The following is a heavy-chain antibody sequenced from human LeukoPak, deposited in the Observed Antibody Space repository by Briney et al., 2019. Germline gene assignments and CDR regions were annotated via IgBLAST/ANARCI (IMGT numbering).Heavy chain of an antibody. Sequence: PSETLSLTCTVSGDSISSGGYYWGWLRQHPGKGLEWIAYIYYSGSTYDNPSLKSRVTISVDTSKNQFSLNLSSVTAADTAVYYCARATWYFDLGGRGTLVTVS. V-gene: IGHV4-31*03. CDR1: GDSISSGGYY. CDR3: ARATWYFDL. CDR2: IYYSGST. J-gene: IGHJ2*01.